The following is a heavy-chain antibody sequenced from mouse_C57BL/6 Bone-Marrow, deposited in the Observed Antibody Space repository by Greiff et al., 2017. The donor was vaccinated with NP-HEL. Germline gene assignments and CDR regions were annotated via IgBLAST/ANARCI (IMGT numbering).Heavy chain of an antibody. J-gene: IGHJ4*01. CDR2: IHPNSGST. CDR1: GYTFTSYW. D-gene: IGHD1-1*01. CDR3: ATPSYYYGSSYGDYYAMDY. V-gene: IGHV1-64*01. Sequence: QVHVKQPGAELVKPGASVKLSCKASGYTFTSYWMHWVKQRPGQGLEWIGMIHPNSGSTNYNEKFKSKATLTVDKSSSTAYMQLSSLTSEDSAVYYCATPSYYYGSSYGDYYAMDYWGQGTSVTVSS.